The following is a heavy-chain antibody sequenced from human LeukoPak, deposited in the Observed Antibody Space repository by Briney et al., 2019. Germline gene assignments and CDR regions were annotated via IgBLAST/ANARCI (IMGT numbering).Heavy chain of an antibody. CDR1: GFTFDDYA. J-gene: IGHJ6*03. D-gene: IGHD3-10*01. CDR2: ISWNSDSI. CDR3: ARGDYYYYYMDV. Sequence: GGSLRLSCAASGFTFDDYAMHWVRQAPGKGLEWVSGISWNSDSIGYADSVKGRFTISRDNAKNSLYLQMNSLRAEDTAVYYCARGDYYYYYMDVWGKGTTVTVSS. V-gene: IGHV3-9*01.